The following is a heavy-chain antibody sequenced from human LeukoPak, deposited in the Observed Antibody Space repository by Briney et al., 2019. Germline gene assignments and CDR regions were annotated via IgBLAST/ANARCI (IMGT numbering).Heavy chain of an antibody. D-gene: IGHD3-10*01. V-gene: IGHV3-9*01. CDR3: AKDGRFGEPPFDY. Sequence: GGSLRLSCAASGFTFDDYAMHWVRQAPGKGLEWVSGISWNSGSIGYADSVKGRFTISRDNAKNSLHLQMNSLGAEDTALYYCAKDGRFGEPPFDYWGQGTLVTVSS. CDR2: ISWNSGSI. J-gene: IGHJ4*02. CDR1: GFTFDDYA.